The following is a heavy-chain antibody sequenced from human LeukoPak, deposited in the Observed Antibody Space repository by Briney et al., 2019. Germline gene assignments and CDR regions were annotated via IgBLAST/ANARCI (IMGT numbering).Heavy chain of an antibody. CDR3: AADSSSSYHYYYYGVDV. CDR2: IKQDGSEK. J-gene: IGHJ6*02. CDR1: GFPLSSYW. Sequence: GGSLRLSCAASGFPLSSYWMSWVRQAPGKGLEWVANIKQDGSEKYYVDSVKGRFTISRDNAKNSLYLQMNSLRAEDTAVYYFAADSSSSYHYYYYGVDVWGQGTPVTVSS. V-gene: IGHV3-7*01. D-gene: IGHD6-13*01.